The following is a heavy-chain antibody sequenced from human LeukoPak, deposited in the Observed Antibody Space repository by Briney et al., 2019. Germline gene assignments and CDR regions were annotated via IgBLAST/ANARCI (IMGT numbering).Heavy chain of an antibody. Sequence: ASVKVSCKASGYTFTGYNMHWVRQAPGQGLEWMGWINTNSGGTNYAQKFQGRVTMTRNTSISTAYMELSRLRSDDTAVYYCARGAAYSGGYYYYYYMDVWGKGTMVTVSS. D-gene: IGHD1-26*01. CDR1: GYTFTGYN. V-gene: IGHV1-2*02. CDR3: ARGAAYSGGYYYYYYMDV. J-gene: IGHJ6*03. CDR2: INTNSGGT.